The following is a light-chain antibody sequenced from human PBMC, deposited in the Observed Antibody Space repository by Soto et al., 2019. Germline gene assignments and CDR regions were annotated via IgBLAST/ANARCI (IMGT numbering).Light chain of an antibody. CDR2: GAS. V-gene: IGKV3-20*01. CDR1: QSVSSNN. CDR3: QQYGSSRYT. J-gene: IGKJ2*01. Sequence: EIVLTQSPGTLSLSPGERATLSCRASQSVSSNNLAWYQQKPGQAPRLLIYGASSRATGIPDRFSGSGSGTDFTLTISRLEPEDFAVYYCQQYGSSRYTCGQGTKLDI.